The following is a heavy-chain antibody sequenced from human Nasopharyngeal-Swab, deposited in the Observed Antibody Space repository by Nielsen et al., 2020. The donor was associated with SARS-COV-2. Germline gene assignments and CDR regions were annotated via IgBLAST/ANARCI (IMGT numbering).Heavy chain of an antibody. CDR1: GYTFTSYA. D-gene: IGHD1-26*01. J-gene: IGHJ5*02. CDR2: INAGNGNT. V-gene: IGHV1-3*01. Sequence: ASVKVSCKASGYTFTSYAMHWVRQAPGQRLEWMGWINAGNGNTKYSQKFQGRVTITRDTSASTAYMELSSLRSEDTAVYYCARMGIMSGNLWGWFDPWGQGTLVTVSS. CDR3: ARMGIMSGNLWGWFDP.